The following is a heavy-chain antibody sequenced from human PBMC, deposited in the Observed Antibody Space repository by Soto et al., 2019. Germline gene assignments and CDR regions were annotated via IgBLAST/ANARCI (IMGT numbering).Heavy chain of an antibody. CDR2: IWYDGSNK. Sequence: GGSLRLSCAASGFTFSSYGMHWVRQAPGKGLEWVAVIWYDGSNKYYADSVKGRFTISRDNSKNTLYLQMNSLRAEDTAVYYCARDHYGRAVAGTFDYWGQGTLVTVSS. CDR3: ARDHYGRAVAGTFDY. D-gene: IGHD6-19*01. J-gene: IGHJ4*02. V-gene: IGHV3-33*01. CDR1: GFTFSSYG.